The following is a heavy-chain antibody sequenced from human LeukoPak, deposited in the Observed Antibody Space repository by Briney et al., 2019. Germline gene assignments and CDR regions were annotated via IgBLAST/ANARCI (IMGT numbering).Heavy chain of an antibody. CDR1: GGSFSGYY. J-gene: IGHJ4*02. D-gene: IGHD3-22*01. V-gene: IGHV4-34*01. CDR2: INHSGST. Sequence: PSETLSLTCAVYGGSFSGYYWSWIRQPPGKGLEWIGEINHSGSTNYNPSLKSRVTISVDTSKNQFSLKLSSVTAADTAVYYCARGFPGGPLNAFPTMIVVGLDYWGQGTLVTVSS. CDR3: ARGFPGGPLNAFPTMIVVGLDY.